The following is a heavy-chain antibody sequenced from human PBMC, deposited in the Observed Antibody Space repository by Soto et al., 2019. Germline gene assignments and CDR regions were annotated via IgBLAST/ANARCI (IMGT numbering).Heavy chain of an antibody. Sequence: QITLKESGPTLVKPTQTLTLTCSFSGFSLSTTGVGVGWIRQSPGKALEWLAIIYWDNDKHYSPSLKSRVTITKDTSKNPVVLTVPNMDPVDTGTYYCARSLWFGELHWGQGALVTVSS. J-gene: IGHJ4*02. CDR3: ARSLWFGELH. CDR2: IYWDNDK. D-gene: IGHD3-10*01. V-gene: IGHV2-5*02. CDR1: GFSLSTTGVG.